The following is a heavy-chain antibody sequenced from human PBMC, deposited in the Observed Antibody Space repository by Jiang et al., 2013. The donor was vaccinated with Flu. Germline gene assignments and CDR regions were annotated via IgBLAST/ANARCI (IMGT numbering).Heavy chain of an antibody. CDR1: GGSFSGYY. Sequence: ETLSLTCAVYGGSFSGYYWSWIRQPPGKGLEWIGEINHSGSTNYNPSLKSRVTISVDTSKNQFSLKLSSVTAADTAVYYCARGVPDERITMIVVVIREYYFDYWGQGTLVTVSS. CDR3: ARGVPDERITMIVVVIREYYFDY. CDR2: INHSGST. D-gene: IGHD3-22*01. V-gene: IGHV4-34*01. J-gene: IGHJ4*02.